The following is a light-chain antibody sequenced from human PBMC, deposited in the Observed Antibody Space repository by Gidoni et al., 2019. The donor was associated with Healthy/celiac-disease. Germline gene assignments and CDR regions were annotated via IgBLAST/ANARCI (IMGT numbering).Light chain of an antibody. CDR3: QQYYSTPCS. CDR1: QSVLYSSNNKNY. CDR2: WAS. V-gene: IGKV4-1*01. Sequence: DIVMTQSPDSLAVSLGERATINCKFSQSVLYSSNNKNYLAWYQQKPGQPPKLLIYWASTRESGVPDRFSGSGSGTDFTLTISSLQAEDVAVYYCQQYYSTPCSFXXXTKLEIK. J-gene: IGKJ2*04.